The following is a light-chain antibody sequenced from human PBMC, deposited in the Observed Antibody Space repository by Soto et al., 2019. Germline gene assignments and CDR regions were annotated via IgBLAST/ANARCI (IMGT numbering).Light chain of an antibody. J-gene: IGKJ4*01. CDR2: GAS. CDR3: QQRSNWLT. CDR1: QSVGST. Sequence: EIVMTQSPATLSVSPGGRATLSCRASQSVGSTLAWYQQKPGQAPRLLIYGASTRATGFPARFSGSGSGTEFTLTISSLQSEDFAVYYCQQRSNWLTFGGGTKVEIK. V-gene: IGKV3-15*01.